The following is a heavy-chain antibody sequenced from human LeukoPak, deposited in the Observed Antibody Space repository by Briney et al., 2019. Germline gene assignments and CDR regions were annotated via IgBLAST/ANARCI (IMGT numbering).Heavy chain of an antibody. CDR1: GFTFSSYS. J-gene: IGHJ3*02. CDR2: ISSSSSYI. D-gene: IGHD5-18*01. V-gene: IGHV3-21*01. CDR3: ARDGLDTAMVTFAAFDI. Sequence: GGSLRLSCAASGFTFSSYSMSWVRQAPGKGLEWVSSISSSSSYIYYADSVKGRFIISRDNAKNSLYLQMNSLRAKDTAVYYCARDGLDTAMVTFAAFDIWGQGTMVTVSS.